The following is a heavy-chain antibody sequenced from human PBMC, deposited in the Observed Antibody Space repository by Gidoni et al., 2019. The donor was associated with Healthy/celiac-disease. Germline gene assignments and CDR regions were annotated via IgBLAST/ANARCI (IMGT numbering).Heavy chain of an antibody. CDR1: GFPFSSYA. Sequence: EVQLLESGGGLVQPGGSLRLSCAASGFPFSSYAMSWVRQAPGKGLEWVSAISGSGGSTYYADSVKGRFTISRDNSKNTLYLQMNSLRAEDTAVYYCAKDMWELLEAADWDYWGQGTLVTVSS. V-gene: IGHV3-23*01. CDR3: AKDMWELLEAADWDY. D-gene: IGHD1-26*01. CDR2: ISGSGGST. J-gene: IGHJ4*02.